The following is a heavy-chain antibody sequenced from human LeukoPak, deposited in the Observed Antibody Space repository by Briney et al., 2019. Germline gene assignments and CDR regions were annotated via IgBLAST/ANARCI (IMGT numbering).Heavy chain of an antibody. Sequence: SETLSLTCAVYGGSFSGYYWSWIRQPPGKGLEWIGEINHSGSTNYNPSLKSRVTISVDTSKNQFSLKLSSVTAADTAAYYCAAYYYDSSGPYFDYWGQGTLVTVSS. CDR2: INHSGST. J-gene: IGHJ4*02. CDR1: GGSFSGYY. D-gene: IGHD3-22*01. V-gene: IGHV4-34*01. CDR3: AAYYYDSSGPYFDY.